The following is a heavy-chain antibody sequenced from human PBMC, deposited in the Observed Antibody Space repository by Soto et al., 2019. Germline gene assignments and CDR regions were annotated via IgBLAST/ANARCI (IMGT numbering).Heavy chain of an antibody. CDR2: IDYNGVT. J-gene: IGHJ4*02. Sequence: SETLSRTCTVSGGSIYRSGYYWGWIRQPPGRGLEWIGNIDYNGVTYSNPSLKSRVTISRDTSKNQFSPKLTSVTAADTALYYCGKVLVGATGHTDSDSWGPGTLVTVS. V-gene: IGHV4-39*01. CDR3: GKVLVGATGHTDSDS. D-gene: IGHD2-15*01. CDR1: GGSIYRSGYY.